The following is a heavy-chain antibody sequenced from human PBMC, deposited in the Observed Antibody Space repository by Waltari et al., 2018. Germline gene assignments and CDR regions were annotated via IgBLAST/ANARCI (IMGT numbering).Heavy chain of an antibody. CDR3: ARGRDVFANFDYNWFDP. J-gene: IGHJ5*02. Sequence: QVQLVQSGAEVLRPGASVKVSCQASGYTFINYEINWVRQAAGQGLEWMWGVNPNSGDTAYAQKFQGRITMTWETSISTAYMEMSNLRSDDTAVRYCARGRDVFANFDYNWFDPWGQGTLVTVSS. CDR2: VNPNSGDT. CDR1: GYTFINYE. V-gene: IGHV1-8*02. D-gene: IGHD2-21*01.